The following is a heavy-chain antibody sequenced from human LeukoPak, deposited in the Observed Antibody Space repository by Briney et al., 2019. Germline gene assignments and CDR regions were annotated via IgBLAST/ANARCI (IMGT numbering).Heavy chain of an antibody. J-gene: IGHJ5*02. Sequence: GGSLRLSCAASGFTFNKYAMNWVRQAPGKGLEWVSGISDSGRITYYADSVKGRSTISRDNSKNTLYLQMNGLRAEDTALYYCAKVEFDPWGQGTLVTVSS. CDR3: AKVEFDP. CDR1: GFTFNKYA. V-gene: IGHV3-23*01. CDR2: ISDSGRIT.